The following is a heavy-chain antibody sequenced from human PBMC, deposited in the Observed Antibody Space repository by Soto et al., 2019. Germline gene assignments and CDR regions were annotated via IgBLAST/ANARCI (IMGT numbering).Heavy chain of an antibody. CDR1: GYTFTSYA. CDR2: INAGNGNT. D-gene: IGHD1-26*01. V-gene: IGHV1-3*01. CDR3: ARDWDGATSDWFDP. Sequence: SGAEVKKPGASVKVSCKASGYTFTSYAMHWVRQAPGQRLEWMGWINAGNGNTKYSQKFQGRVTITRDTSASTAYMELSSLRSXDTAVXYCARDWDGATSDWFDPWGQGTLVTVSS. J-gene: IGHJ5*02.